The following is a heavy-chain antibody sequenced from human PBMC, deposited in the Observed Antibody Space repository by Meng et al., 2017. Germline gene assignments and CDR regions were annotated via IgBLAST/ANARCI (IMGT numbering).Heavy chain of an antibody. V-gene: IGHV3-33*01. CDR1: GLTCSSYG. Sequence: QVQRLVSGVGWAPPGRALRLSCAASGLTCSSYGMHWVRQAAGKGLEWVAVIWYDGSNKYYADSVKGRFTSSRDNSKNTLYLQMNSLRAEDTAVYYCAREGLYSSGSYLDYWGQGTLVTVSS. CDR3: AREGLYSSGSYLDY. CDR2: IWYDGSNK. J-gene: IGHJ4*02. D-gene: IGHD6-19*01.